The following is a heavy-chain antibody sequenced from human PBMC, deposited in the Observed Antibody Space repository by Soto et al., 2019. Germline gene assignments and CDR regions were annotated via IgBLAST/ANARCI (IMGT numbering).Heavy chain of an antibody. J-gene: IGHJ4*02. D-gene: IGHD3-3*01. CDR1: GYSFTNYW. V-gene: IGHV5-51*01. Sequence: GESLKISCKGSGYSFTNYWIGWVRQMPGKGLEWMGIIYPGDSDTRYSPSFQGQVTISADKSFSTAYLQWSSLKASDTAMYFCASPLRYDFWSGYVFDYWGQGTLVTVSS. CDR3: ASPLRYDFWSGYVFDY. CDR2: IYPGDSDT.